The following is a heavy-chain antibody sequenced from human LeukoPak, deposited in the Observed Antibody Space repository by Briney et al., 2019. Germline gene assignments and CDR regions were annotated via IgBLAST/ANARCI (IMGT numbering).Heavy chain of an antibody. Sequence: ASVKVSCKASGYTFTDYFLHWVRQAPGQGLEWMGWINPNSGGTNYAQKFQGRVTMTRDTSISTAYMDLSRLRSDDTAVYYCATAAGDYWGQGTLVTVSS. CDR2: INPNSGGT. J-gene: IGHJ4*02. V-gene: IGHV1-2*02. D-gene: IGHD6-13*01. CDR1: GYTFTDYF. CDR3: ATAAGDY.